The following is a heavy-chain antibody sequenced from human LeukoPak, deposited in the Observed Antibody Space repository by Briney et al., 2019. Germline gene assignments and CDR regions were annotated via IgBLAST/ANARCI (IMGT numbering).Heavy chain of an antibody. D-gene: IGHD3-22*01. CDR3: ARGPESEYYDYSRRWFDP. CDR1: GGSFSGYY. Sequence: SETLPLTCAVYGGSFSGYYWSWIRQPPGKGLEWIGEINHSGSTNYNPSLKSRVTISVDTSKNQFSLKLSSVTAADTAVYYCARGPESEYYDYSRRWFDPWGQGTLVTVSS. V-gene: IGHV4-34*01. CDR2: INHSGST. J-gene: IGHJ5*02.